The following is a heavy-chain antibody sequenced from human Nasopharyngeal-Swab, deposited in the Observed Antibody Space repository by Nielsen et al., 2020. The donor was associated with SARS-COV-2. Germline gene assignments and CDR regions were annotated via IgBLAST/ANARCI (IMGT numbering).Heavy chain of an antibody. CDR2: LSSSTTYI. V-gene: IGHV3-21*01. CDR1: GFTFSNYN. Sequence: GESLKISWAASGFTFSNYNMKWVRPAPGKGLEGVSSLSSSTTYIYYADSVKGRFTISRDNAKNSLYLQMNSLRAEDTAVYYCARDGLDYDFWSAYFMDVWGQGTTVTVSS. CDR3: ARDGLDYDFWSAYFMDV. J-gene: IGHJ6*02. D-gene: IGHD3-3*01.